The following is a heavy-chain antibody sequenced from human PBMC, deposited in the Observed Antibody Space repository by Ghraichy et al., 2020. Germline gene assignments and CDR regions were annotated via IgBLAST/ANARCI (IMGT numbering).Heavy chain of an antibody. Sequence: SETLSLPCAVYGGSFSGYYWSWIRQPPGKGLEWIGEINHSGSTNYNPSLKSRVTISVDTSKNQFSLKLSSVTAADTAVYYCARHRLGYCSGGSCYWGTYYYSYGMDVWGQGTTVTVSS. J-gene: IGHJ6*02. CDR1: GGSFSGYY. V-gene: IGHV4-34*01. D-gene: IGHD2-15*01. CDR3: ARHRLGYCSGGSCYWGTYYYSYGMDV. CDR2: INHSGST.